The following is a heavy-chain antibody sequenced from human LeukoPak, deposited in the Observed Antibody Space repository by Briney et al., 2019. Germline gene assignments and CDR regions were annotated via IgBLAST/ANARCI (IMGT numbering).Heavy chain of an antibody. CDR3: AREEFVVVPAPANWFDP. D-gene: IGHD2-2*01. CDR2: INPNSGGT. CDR1: GYTFTCYY. J-gene: IGHJ5*02. V-gene: IGHV1-2*02. Sequence: GASVKVSCKASGYTFTCYYMHWVRQAPGQGLEWGGWINPNSGGTNYAQKFQGRVTMTMDTSISTAYMELSRLRSDDTAVYYCAREEFVVVPAPANWFDPWGQGTLVTVSS.